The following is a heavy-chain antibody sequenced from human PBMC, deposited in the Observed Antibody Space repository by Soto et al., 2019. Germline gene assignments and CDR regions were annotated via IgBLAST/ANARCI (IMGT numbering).Heavy chain of an antibody. CDR1: GFTVTSGS. CDR2: IYSGGGT. D-gene: IGHD3-16*01. V-gene: IGHV3-53*01. J-gene: IGHJ4*02. Sequence: EVQLVESGGGLIEQAGSLRPSCAASGFTVTSGSMSWVRQAPGRGLEWVSVIYSGGGTYYAASVRGRFTIARDTSKNTLCLQMNSLTAEDTAVYYCSRVHPGVKITAPYYWVQGTLVNVS. CDR3: SRVHPGVKITAPYY.